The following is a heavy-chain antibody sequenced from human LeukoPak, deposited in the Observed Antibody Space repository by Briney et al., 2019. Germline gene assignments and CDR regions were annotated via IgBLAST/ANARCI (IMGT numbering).Heavy chain of an antibody. J-gene: IGHJ3*02. CDR3: ARGKYQVSIFCTPGSCYPGAFDI. D-gene: IGHD2-15*01. V-gene: IGHV3-23*01. CDR1: GFTFSSYA. CDR2: ISGSGGST. Sequence: GGSLRLSCAASGFTFSSYAMSWVRQAPGKGLEWVSAISGSGGSTYYADSVKGRFTISRDNSKNTLYLQMNSLRAEDTAVYYCARGKYQVSIFCTPGSCYPGAFDIWGQGTMGTVSS.